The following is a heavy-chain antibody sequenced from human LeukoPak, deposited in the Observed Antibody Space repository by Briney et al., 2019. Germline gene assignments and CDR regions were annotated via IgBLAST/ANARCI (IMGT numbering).Heavy chain of an antibody. CDR1: GFTFSSNV. CDR3: AKGKASTMVRGPRYFDY. J-gene: IGHJ4*02. D-gene: IGHD3-10*01. V-gene: IGHV3-23*01. CDR2: ISGSGGRT. Sequence: PGASLRLSCAASGFTFSSNVKSWVRQAPRKGVEWVSAISGSGGRTYYADVVKGRFTISRDNSKNTLYLQMNSLRAEDTAVYYCAKGKASTMVRGPRYFDYWGQGTLVTASS.